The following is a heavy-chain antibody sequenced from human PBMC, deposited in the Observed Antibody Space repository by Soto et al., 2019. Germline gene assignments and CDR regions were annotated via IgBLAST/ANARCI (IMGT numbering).Heavy chain of an antibody. CDR3: ARDGEVRGVIITYCYYGMDV. J-gene: IGHJ6*02. D-gene: IGHD3-10*01. V-gene: IGHV1-69*06. CDR2: IIPIFGTA. Sequence: SVKVSCKASGGTFSSYAISWVRQAPGQGLEWMGGIIPIFGTANYAQKFQGRVTITADKSTSTAYMELSSLRSEDTAVYYCARDGEVRGVIITYCYYGMDVWGQGTTVTVSS. CDR1: GGTFSSYA.